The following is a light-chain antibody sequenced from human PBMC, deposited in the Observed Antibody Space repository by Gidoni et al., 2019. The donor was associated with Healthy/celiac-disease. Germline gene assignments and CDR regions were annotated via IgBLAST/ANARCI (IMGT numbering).Light chain of an antibody. Sequence: DIELTQSASFLSASVGDRVTITCRASQGISSYLAWYQQTPGKAPKLLIYAASTLQSGVPSRFSGSGSGTEFTLTISSLQPEDFATYYCQQLNSYPTFGQGTRLEIK. J-gene: IGKJ5*01. CDR1: QGISSY. CDR3: QQLNSYPT. V-gene: IGKV1-9*01. CDR2: AAS.